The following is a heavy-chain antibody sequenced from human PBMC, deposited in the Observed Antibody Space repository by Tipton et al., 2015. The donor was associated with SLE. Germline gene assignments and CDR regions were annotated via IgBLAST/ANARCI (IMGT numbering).Heavy chain of an antibody. CDR1: GDSISDSY. Sequence: LRLSCTVSGDSISDSYWNWVRQPAGKGLEWIGRIYTNRDFNYNPSLKSRVSMSVDTSKSHFSLELTSVTVADTAVDYCARSFGYTCSGTYRHWFDPWGPGTVVTVSS. CDR2: IYTNRDF. J-gene: IGHJ5*02. CDR3: ARSFGYTCSGTYRHWFDP. V-gene: IGHV4-4*07. D-gene: IGHD3-10*02.